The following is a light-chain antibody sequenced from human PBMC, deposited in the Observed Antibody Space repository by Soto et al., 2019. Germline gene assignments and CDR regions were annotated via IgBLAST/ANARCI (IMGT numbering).Light chain of an antibody. V-gene: IGLV1-51*01. Sequence: QSALTQPPSVSAAPGQKVTISCSGSSSNSGNNYVSWYQQLPGTAPKLLIYDINQRPSGIPDRFSGSKSGTSATLGITGLQTGDEADYYCGTWDSSLSAYVFGTGTKVAAL. J-gene: IGLJ1*01. CDR2: DIN. CDR1: SSNSGNNY. CDR3: GTWDSSLSAYV.